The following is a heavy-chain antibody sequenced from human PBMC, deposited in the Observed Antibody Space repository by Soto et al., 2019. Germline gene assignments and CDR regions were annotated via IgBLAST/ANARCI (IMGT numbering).Heavy chain of an antibody. V-gene: IGHV1-46*01. J-gene: IGHJ4*02. CDR3: ARDGGGVPREGYYFDY. CDR2: INPSGGST. Sequence: ASVKVSCKASGYTFTSYYMHWVRQAPGQGLEWMGIINPSGGSTGYAQKFQGRVTMTRDTSTSTVYMELSSLRSEDTAVYYCARDGGGVPREGYYFDYWGQGTLVTVSS. CDR1: GYTFTSYY. D-gene: IGHD3-16*01.